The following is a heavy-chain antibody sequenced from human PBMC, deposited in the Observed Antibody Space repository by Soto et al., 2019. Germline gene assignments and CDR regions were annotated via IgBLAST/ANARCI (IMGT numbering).Heavy chain of an antibody. J-gene: IGHJ6*02. CDR3: VITESYYYGMDV. CDR2: ISGSGGST. V-gene: IGHV3-23*01. D-gene: IGHD4-4*01. CDR1: GFTFSSYA. Sequence: GGSLRLSCAASGFTFSSYAMSWVRQAPGKGLEWVSAISGSGGSTYYADSVKDRFTISRDNSKNTLYLQMNSLRAEDTAVYYCVITESYYYGMDVWGHGTTVTVSS.